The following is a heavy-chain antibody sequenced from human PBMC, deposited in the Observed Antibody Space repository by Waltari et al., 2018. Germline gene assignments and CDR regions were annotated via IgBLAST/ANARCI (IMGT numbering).Heavy chain of an antibody. J-gene: IGHJ4*02. V-gene: IGHV4-38-2*01. CDR1: GYLINSGYY. CDR2: IYHGGDK. D-gene: IGHD2-2*01. Sequence: QVQLQESGPGLVRPSETLSPTCAVSGYLINSGYYWGWVRQTPGKGLQWIGTIYHGGDKYYNPSLESRVTMSLDTSKNQFFLKLTSVTAEDTAIYYCVRNGLGYCTSSTCYKNDDWGQGALVTVSS. CDR3: VRNGLGYCTSSTCYKNDD.